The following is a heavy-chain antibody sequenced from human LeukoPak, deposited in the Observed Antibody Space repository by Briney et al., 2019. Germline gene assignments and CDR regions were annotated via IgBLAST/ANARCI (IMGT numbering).Heavy chain of an antibody. CDR2: IYTDGKFT. J-gene: IGHJ5*02. Sequence: GGSLRLSCEASGFTLSNYWMHWVRRAPGKGLVWVSRIYTDGKFTNYADSVKGRFTISRDNAKNTLYLQMNSLRVEDTAVYYCARDVVIGSGSLDAWGQGTLVTVYS. CDR3: ARDVVIGSGSLDA. V-gene: IGHV3-74*01. CDR1: GFTLSNYW. D-gene: IGHD3-10*01.